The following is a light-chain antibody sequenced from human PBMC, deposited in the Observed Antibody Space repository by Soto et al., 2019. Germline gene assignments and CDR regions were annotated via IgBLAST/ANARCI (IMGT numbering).Light chain of an antibody. CDR3: SSYTSSSTLGV. CDR1: SSDVGGYNY. V-gene: IGLV2-14*01. J-gene: IGLJ1*01. Sequence: QSMLTQPASVSGSPGQSITISCTGTSSDVGGYNYVSWYQQHPGKAPKLMIYDVSNRPSGVSNRFSGSKSGDTASLTISGLQAEDEADYYCSSYTSSSTLGVFGTRTKVTVL. CDR2: DVS.